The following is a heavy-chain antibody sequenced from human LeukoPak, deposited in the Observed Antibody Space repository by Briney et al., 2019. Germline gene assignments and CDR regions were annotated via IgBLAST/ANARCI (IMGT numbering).Heavy chain of an antibody. CDR2: VYSTGNT. CDR1: GGSLSNYY. V-gene: IGHV4-59*01. Sequence: SETLSLTCTVSGGSLSNYYWSWIRQPPGKGLEWIGYVYSTGNTNYNPSLKSRVTISVDTSKNQFSLKLSSVTAADTAMYYCARNYYGTGWAFHIWGQGTMVTVS. J-gene: IGHJ3*02. D-gene: IGHD3-10*01. CDR3: ARNYYGTGWAFHI.